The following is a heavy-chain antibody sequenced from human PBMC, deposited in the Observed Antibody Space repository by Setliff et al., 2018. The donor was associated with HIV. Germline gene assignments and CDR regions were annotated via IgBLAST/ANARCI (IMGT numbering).Heavy chain of an antibody. Sequence: SETLSLTCAVSDHSISSSNWWSWVRQPPGKGLEWIGEIHHSGSTNYSPSLKSRVTISVDKSKNQFPLKLSSVTAADTAVYYCARAYVWGSYRFIDFWGQGTLVTVSS. CDR1: DHSISSSNW. CDR3: ARAYVWGSYRFIDF. CDR2: IHHSGST. D-gene: IGHD3-16*02. V-gene: IGHV4-4*02. J-gene: IGHJ4*02.